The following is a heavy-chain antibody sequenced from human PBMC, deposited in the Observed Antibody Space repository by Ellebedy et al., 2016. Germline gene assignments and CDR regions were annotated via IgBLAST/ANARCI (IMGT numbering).Heavy chain of an antibody. CDR2: ISDSGHST. Sequence: GGSLRLSCAASGFTFSTYAMSWVRQAPGKGLEWVSGISDSGHSTYFADSVKGRFTISRDNSKNRLFLQMSSLRAEDTAVYFCARVPGYSSGWYGWFDTWGQGTLVTVSS. J-gene: IGHJ5*02. D-gene: IGHD6-19*01. CDR3: ARVPGYSSGWYGWFDT. CDR1: GFTFSTYA. V-gene: IGHV3-23*01.